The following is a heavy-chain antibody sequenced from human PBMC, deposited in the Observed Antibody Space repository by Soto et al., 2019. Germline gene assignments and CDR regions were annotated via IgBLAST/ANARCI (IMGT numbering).Heavy chain of an antibody. J-gene: IGHJ4*02. CDR2: IYYSGST. CDR1: GGSISSYY. Sequence: SETLSLTCTVSGGSISSYYWSWIRQPPGKGPEWIGYIYYSGSTNYNPSLKSRVTISVDTSKNQFSLKLSSVTAADTSVYYCARHFSVDYFDYWGQGALVTVSS. CDR3: ARHFSVDYFDY. V-gene: IGHV4-59*08.